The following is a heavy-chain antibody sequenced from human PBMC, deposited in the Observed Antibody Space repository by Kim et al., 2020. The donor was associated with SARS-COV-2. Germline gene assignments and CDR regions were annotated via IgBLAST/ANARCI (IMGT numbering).Heavy chain of an antibody. V-gene: IGHV3-48*03. Sequence: GGSLRLSCAASGFTFSSYEMNWVRQAPGKGLEWVSYISSSGSTIYYADSVKGRFTISRDNAKNSLYLQMNSLRAEDTAVYYCARDRVASPTYYDILTGNWFDPWGQGTLVTVSS. CDR2: ISSSGSTI. J-gene: IGHJ5*02. D-gene: IGHD3-9*01. CDR1: GFTFSSYE. CDR3: ARDRVASPTYYDILTGNWFDP.